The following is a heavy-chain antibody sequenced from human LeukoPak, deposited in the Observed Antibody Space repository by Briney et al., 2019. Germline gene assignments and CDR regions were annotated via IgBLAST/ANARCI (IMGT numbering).Heavy chain of an antibody. CDR2: ISARGGST. V-gene: IGHV3-23*01. D-gene: IGHD1-26*01. Sequence: GGSLRLSCAASGFTFSSYAMSWVRQAPGKGLVWVSVISARGGSTYYADSVKGRFTISRDNSKNTVYLQMNSLRAEDTAVYYCAKVKWEPLRAFDYWGQGTLVTVSS. CDR3: AKVKWEPLRAFDY. J-gene: IGHJ4*02. CDR1: GFTFSSYA.